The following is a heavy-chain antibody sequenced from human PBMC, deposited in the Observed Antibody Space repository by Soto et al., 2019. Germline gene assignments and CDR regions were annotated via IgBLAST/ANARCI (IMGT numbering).Heavy chain of an antibody. CDR3: ARRYSGSAY. D-gene: IGHD5-12*01. CDR1: GDNCTSFW. J-gene: IGHJ4*02. CDR2: IYPGDSDT. Sequence: SGDNCTSFWSGWIRKKNGKGLEWMGIIYPGDSDTRYSPSFQGQVTISADKSISTAYLQWSSLKALDNAMYYCARRYSGSAYWGQGTLVPVSS. V-gene: IGHV5-51*01.